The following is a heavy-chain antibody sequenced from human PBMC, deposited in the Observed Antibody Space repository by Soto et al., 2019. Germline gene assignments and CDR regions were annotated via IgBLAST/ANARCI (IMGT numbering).Heavy chain of an antibody. CDR1: GFTFSSYA. J-gene: IGHJ4*02. CDR2: ISGSGGST. Sequence: EVQLLESGGGLVQPGGSLRLSCAASGFTFSSYAMSWVRQAPGKGLEWVSAISGSGGSTYYADSVKGRFTISRDNSKNTMYLQMNSLRAEDTAVYYCAKDPTYGSGREDYWGQGTLVTVSS. CDR3: AKDPTYGSGREDY. D-gene: IGHD3-10*01. V-gene: IGHV3-23*01.